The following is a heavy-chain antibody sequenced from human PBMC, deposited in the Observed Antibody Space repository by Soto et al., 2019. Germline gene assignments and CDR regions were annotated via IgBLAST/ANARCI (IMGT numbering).Heavy chain of an antibody. D-gene: IGHD2-21*01. CDR2: ISPKGTYR. V-gene: IGHV3-11*06. CDR1: GFTFSDYY. J-gene: IGHJ5*02. Sequence: VQLMESGGGLVYPGASLRLSCATSGFTFSDYYMSWIRQAPGKGLEFVSYISPKGTYRTYADSVKGRFTISRDNAKNSLYLQVNSLRAEDTAVYYCSRGGGGGLFDLWGQGTFVTVSS. CDR3: SRGGGGGLFDL.